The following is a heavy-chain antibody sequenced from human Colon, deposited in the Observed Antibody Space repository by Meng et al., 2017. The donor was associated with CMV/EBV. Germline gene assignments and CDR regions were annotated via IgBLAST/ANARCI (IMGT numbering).Heavy chain of an antibody. Sequence: GESLKISCAASGFTFSSYWMSWVRQAPGKGLEWVANIKQDGSEKYYVDSVKGRFTISRDNAKNSLYLQMNSLRAEDTAVYYCARGGLTYYYDSSGYPNRRYDAFDIWGQGTMVTVSS. V-gene: IGHV3-7*01. CDR1: GFTFSSYW. D-gene: IGHD3-22*01. CDR3: ARGGLTYYYDSSGYPNRRYDAFDI. CDR2: IKQDGSEK. J-gene: IGHJ3*02.